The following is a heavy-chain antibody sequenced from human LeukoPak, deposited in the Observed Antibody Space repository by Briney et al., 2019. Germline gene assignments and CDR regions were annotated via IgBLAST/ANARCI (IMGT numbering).Heavy chain of an antibody. J-gene: IGHJ3*02. CDR2: ISSYGGST. Sequence: PGGSLRLSCSASGFTFSSYAMHWVRPAPGRGLGYVSAISSYGGSTYYTDSVKGRFTISRDNSKNTLYRQMSSLRAEDTAVYYCVKDEVKSRDGYNLGAFDIWGQGTTVTVSS. V-gene: IGHV3-64D*09. D-gene: IGHD5-24*01. CDR1: GFTFSSYA. CDR3: VKDEVKSRDGYNLGAFDI.